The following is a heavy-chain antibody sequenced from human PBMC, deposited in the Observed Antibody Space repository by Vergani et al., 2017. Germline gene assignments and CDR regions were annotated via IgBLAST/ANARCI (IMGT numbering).Heavy chain of an antibody. J-gene: IGHJ5*02. CDR3: AKDSVYYGSGSYLNWFDP. V-gene: IGHV3-48*01. CDR2: VSTGTKSQ. Sequence: QLVESGGGWVQPGGSLRLSCVVSGFDFSSYIMNWVRQAPGKGLEWVSFVSTGTKSQSYAESVKGRFTISRDSAKNSLYLQMNSLRAEDTAVYYCAKDSVYYGSGSYLNWFDPWGQGTLVTVSS. CDR1: GFDFSSYI. D-gene: IGHD3-10*01.